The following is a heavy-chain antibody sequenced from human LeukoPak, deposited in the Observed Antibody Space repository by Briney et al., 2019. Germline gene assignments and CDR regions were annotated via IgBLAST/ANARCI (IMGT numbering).Heavy chain of an antibody. CDR3: ARGLSRGFYYDSSAYRIYYFVY. CDR1: RYSFTIYG. D-gene: IGHD3-22*01. Sequence: AAVTVSYMQSRYSFTIYGISWVRPAPGQGGERMGWMNPNKGDTGYLQKFQGRVTMTTNTSITTAYMVLSRLRSEDTTVCSCARGLSRGFYYDSSAYRIYYFVYWGQGTLVTVSS. V-gene: IGHV1-8*02. CDR2: MNPNKGDT. J-gene: IGHJ4*02.